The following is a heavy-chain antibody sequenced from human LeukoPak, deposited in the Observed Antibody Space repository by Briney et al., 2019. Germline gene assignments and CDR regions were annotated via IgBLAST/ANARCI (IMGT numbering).Heavy chain of an antibody. J-gene: IGHJ4*02. CDR3: ARAGYSYGTGYYFDY. CDR2: IYYTGAT. CDR1: GGSISSYY. D-gene: IGHD5-18*01. Sequence: SETLSLTCTVSGGSISSYYWSWIRLPPGKGLEWIGYIYYTGATYYNPSLKSRVTISLDTSKNQFPLKLSSVTAADAAVYYCARAGYSYGTGYYFDYWGQGALVTVSS. V-gene: IGHV4-59*01.